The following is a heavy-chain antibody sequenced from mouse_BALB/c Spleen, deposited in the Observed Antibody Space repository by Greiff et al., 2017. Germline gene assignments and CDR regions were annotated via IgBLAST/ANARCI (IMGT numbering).Heavy chain of an antibody. D-gene: IGHD2-4*01. J-gene: IGHJ4*01. Sequence: VQLQQSGPGLVAPSQSLSITCTVSGFSLTSYGVHWVRQPPGKGLEWLGVIWAGGSTNYNSALMSRLSISKDNSKSQVFLKMNSLQTDDTAMYYCARESTMITTGAMDYWGQGTSVTVSS. CDR3: ARESTMITTGAMDY. CDR2: IWAGGST. V-gene: IGHV2-9*02. CDR1: GFSLTSYG.